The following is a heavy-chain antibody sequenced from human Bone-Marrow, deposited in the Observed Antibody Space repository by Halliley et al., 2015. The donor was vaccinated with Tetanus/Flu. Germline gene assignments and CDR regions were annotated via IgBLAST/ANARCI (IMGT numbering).Heavy chain of an antibody. CDR3: AKDKRPISREFLYCGMDV. CDR1: GYSFTNYG. V-gene: IGHV1-18*04. J-gene: IGHJ6*02. D-gene: IGHD3-3*01. CDR2: ISAHKGNT. Sequence: QLVQSGAEVKRPGASVKVSCKTSGYSFTNYGVSWVRQAPGLGLEWMGWISAHKGNTHYGQKFQGRVVMTTETSTSTVYMELRSLRSYDTAFYYCAKDKRPISREFLYCGMDVWGQGTTVSVSS.